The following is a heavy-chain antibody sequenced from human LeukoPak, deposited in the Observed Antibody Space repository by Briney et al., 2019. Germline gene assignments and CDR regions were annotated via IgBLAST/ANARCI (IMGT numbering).Heavy chain of an antibody. J-gene: IGHJ3*02. Sequence: SETLSLTCTVSGGSISSSSYYWGWIRQPPGKGLEWIGSIYYSGSTYYNPSLKSRVTISVDTSKNQFSLKLSSVTAADTAVYYCARSEAGTLGAFVIWGQGTMVTVSS. CDR1: GGSISSSSYY. CDR3: ARSEAGTLGAFVI. CDR2: IYYSGST. V-gene: IGHV4-39*01. D-gene: IGHD6-19*01.